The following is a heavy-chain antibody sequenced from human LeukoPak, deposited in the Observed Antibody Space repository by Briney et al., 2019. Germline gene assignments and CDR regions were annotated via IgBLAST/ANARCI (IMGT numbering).Heavy chain of an antibody. J-gene: IGHJ5*02. Sequence: SETLSLTCNVLGGSIRSSNYYWGWIRQPPGKGLEWIGSIYYTGSTYYNPSLKCRGTMSVDTSNNQFSLKLTSATATDTAVYYCVRLFYYDPSGPPSWGQGTLVTVSS. CDR2: IYYTGST. V-gene: IGHV4-39*01. D-gene: IGHD3-22*01. CDR3: VRLFYYDPSGPPS. CDR1: GGSIRSSNYY.